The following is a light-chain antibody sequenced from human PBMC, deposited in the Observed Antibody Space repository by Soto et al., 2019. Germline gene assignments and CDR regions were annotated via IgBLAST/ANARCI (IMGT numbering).Light chain of an antibody. V-gene: IGLV2-11*01. CDR3: CSYAGSYTFVV. CDR2: DVS. J-gene: IGLJ2*01. CDR1: SSDVGGYNY. Sequence: QSVLTQPRSVSGSPGQSVTISCTGTSSDVGGYNYVSWYQQHPGKAPKLMIYDVSKRPSGVPDRFSGSKSGNTASLTISRLQAEDEADYYCCSYAGSYTFVVFGGGTKVTVL.